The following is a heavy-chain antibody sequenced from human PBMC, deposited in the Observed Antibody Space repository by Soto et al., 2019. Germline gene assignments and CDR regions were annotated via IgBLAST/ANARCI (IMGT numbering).Heavy chain of an antibody. Sequence: SETLSLTCTFSGGSISSDYWSWIRQPPGKGLEWIGYIYYSGSTYYNLSLKSRVTISVGTSKNQFSLKLSSVTAADTAVYYCAREKVWSGYYGFDYWGQGTLVTVSS. J-gene: IGHJ4*02. CDR2: IYYSGST. CDR1: GGSISSDY. V-gene: IGHV4-30-4*08. CDR3: AREKVWSGYYGFDY. D-gene: IGHD3-3*01.